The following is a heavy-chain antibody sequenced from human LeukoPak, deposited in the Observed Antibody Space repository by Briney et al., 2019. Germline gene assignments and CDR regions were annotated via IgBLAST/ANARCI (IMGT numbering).Heavy chain of an antibody. CDR1: RYTFTGYY. D-gene: IGHD3-22*01. J-gene: IGHJ4*02. Sequence: ASVKVSCKASRYTFTGYYMHWVRQAPGQGLEWMGWINPNSGGTDYAQKFQGRVTMTGDTSISTAYMELRSLRSDDTAVYYCARGSPPRVYYDRSGYYSYYFDYWGQGTLVTVSS. V-gene: IGHV1-2*02. CDR2: INPNSGGT. CDR3: ARGSPPRVYYDRSGYYSYYFDY.